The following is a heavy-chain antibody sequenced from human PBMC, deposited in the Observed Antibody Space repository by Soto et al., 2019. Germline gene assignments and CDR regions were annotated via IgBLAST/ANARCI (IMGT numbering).Heavy chain of an antibody. Sequence: SVKVSCKASGGTFSSYAISWVRQAPGQGLEWMGGIIPIFGTAYYAQKFQGRVTITADESTSTAYMELSSLRSEDTAVYYCATPGPYDSSGYYHNWGQGTLVTVSS. V-gene: IGHV1-69*13. CDR2: IIPIFGTA. CDR3: ATPGPYDSSGYYHN. CDR1: GGTFSSYA. J-gene: IGHJ4*02. D-gene: IGHD3-22*01.